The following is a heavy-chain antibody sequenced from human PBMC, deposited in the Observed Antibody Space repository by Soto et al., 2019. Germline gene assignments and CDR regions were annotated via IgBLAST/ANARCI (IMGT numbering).Heavy chain of an antibody. CDR2: IYYSGST. V-gene: IGHV4-30-4*01. D-gene: IGHD3-3*01. J-gene: IGHJ3*02. Sequence: SETLSLTCTVSGGSISSGDYYWSWIRQPPGKGLEWIEYIYYSGSTYYNPSLKSRVTISVDTSKNQFSLKLSSVTAADTAVYYCARAGNPKYYDFWSGYSLAFDIWGQGTMVTVSS. CDR3: ARAGNPKYYDFWSGYSLAFDI. CDR1: GGSISSGDYY.